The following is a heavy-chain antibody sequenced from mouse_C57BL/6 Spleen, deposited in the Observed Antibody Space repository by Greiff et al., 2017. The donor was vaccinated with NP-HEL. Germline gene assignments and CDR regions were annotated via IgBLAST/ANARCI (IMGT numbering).Heavy chain of an antibody. CDR1: GYAFSSSW. V-gene: IGHV1-82*01. CDR2: IYPGAGDT. CDR3: APYYYGRDWLAY. Sequence: QVQLQQSGPELVKPGASVKISCKASGYAFSSSWMNWVKQMPGKGLEWIGRIYPGAGDTNYNGKFKGKATLTADKSSSTAYMQLSSLTSEDSAVYFCAPYYYGRDWLAYWGQGTLVTVSA. J-gene: IGHJ3*01. D-gene: IGHD1-1*01.